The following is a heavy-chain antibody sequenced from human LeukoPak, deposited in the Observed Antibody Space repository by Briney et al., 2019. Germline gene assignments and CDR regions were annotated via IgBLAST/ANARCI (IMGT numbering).Heavy chain of an antibody. V-gene: IGHV4-59*01. CDR2: IYYSGST. D-gene: IGHD6-6*01. Sequence: PSETLSLTCTVSGGSISSYYWSWIRQPPGKGLEWIGYIYYSGSTNYNPSLKSRVTISVDTSKNQFSLKLSSVTAADTAVYYCARQEHSSSSSEYFQHWGQGTLATVSS. CDR1: GGSISSYY. CDR3: ARQEHSSSSSEYFQH. J-gene: IGHJ1*01.